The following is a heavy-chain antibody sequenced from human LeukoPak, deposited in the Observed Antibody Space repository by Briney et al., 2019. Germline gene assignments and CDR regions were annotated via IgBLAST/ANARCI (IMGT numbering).Heavy chain of an antibody. CDR1: GFTFSSYS. D-gene: IGHD3-16*02. Sequence: GGSLRLSCVASGFTFSSYSMNWVRQAPGKGLEWVSSISSSSSYIYSADSVKGRFTISRDNAKSSLYLQMNSLRAEDTALYYCARHRTASDYWGQGTLVTVSS. V-gene: IGHV3-21*01. CDR2: ISSSSSYI. CDR3: ARHRTASDY. J-gene: IGHJ4*02.